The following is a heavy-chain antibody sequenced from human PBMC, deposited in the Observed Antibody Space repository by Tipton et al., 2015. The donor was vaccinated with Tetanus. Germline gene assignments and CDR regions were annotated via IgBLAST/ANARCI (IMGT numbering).Heavy chain of an antibody. D-gene: IGHD3-3*01. Sequence: TLSLTCTVSGGSISSSYWYWIRQPPGKGLEWIAYIYQNGDANYNPSLQSRVAMSVDTSKNQLSLRLNSVTSADTAVYYCARTSGYMYSDCWGQGTLVTVSS. J-gene: IGHJ4*02. CDR3: ARTSGYMYSDC. V-gene: IGHV4-59*01. CDR1: GGSISSSY. CDR2: IYQNGDA.